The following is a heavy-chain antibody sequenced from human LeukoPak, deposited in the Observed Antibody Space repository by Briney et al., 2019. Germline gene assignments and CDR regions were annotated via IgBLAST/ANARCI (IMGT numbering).Heavy chain of an antibody. CDR2: INTNTGNA. D-gene: IGHD3-16*01. CDR3: ARDPRGGFYSYYMDV. J-gene: IGHJ6*03. CDR1: GYTFTTYA. V-gene: IGHV7-4-1*02. Sequence: GASVKVSCKASGYTFTTYAMNWVRQAPGQGLEWVGWINTNTGNATYAQGFTGRFVFSVDTSVTTAYLQINSLKADDTAVYYCARDPRGGFYSYYMDVWGKGTTVTVSS.